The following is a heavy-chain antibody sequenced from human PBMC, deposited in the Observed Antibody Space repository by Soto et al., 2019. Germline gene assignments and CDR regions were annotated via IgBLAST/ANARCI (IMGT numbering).Heavy chain of an antibody. CDR1: GYSFATYW. CDR2: IYPGDSNT. CDR3: AILNNKPGYSSGWCYY. J-gene: IGHJ4*02. Sequence: GESLKISCKGSGYSFATYWIAWVRQMPGKGLEWMGIIYPGDSNTRYSPSFQGQVTISADKSISTAYLQWSSLRASDTAMYYCAILNNKPGYSSGWCYYWAQGTLVTVSS. D-gene: IGHD6-19*01. V-gene: IGHV5-51*01.